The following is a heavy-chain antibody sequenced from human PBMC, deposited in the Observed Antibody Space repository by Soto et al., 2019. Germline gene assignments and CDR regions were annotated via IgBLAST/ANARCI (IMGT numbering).Heavy chain of an antibody. D-gene: IGHD3-9*01. V-gene: IGHV6-1*01. Sequence: SQTLSLTFAISVDSVSSRSAVWNWIRQSPSRGLEWLGRTYYRSKWYSDYAVSVRSRITVNADTAKNQFSLQLSSVTAEDTAIYYCAYFAGYDNDWRGWFDPWGQGTLVTVSS. J-gene: IGHJ5*02. CDR2: TYYRSKWYS. CDR3: AYFAGYDNDWRGWFDP. CDR1: VDSVSSRSAV.